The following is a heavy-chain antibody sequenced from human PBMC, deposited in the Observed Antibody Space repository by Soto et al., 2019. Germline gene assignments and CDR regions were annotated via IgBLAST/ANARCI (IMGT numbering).Heavy chain of an antibody. CDR1: GYTFTGYY. Sequence: ASVKVSCKASGYTFTGYYMHWVRQAPGQGLEWMGWINPNSGGTNYAQKLQGRVTMTRDTSISTAYMELSRLRSDDTAVYYCARVADYYDSSGYYYWGQGTLVTVSS. V-gene: IGHV1-2*02. CDR3: ARVADYYDSSGYYY. CDR2: INPNSGGT. J-gene: IGHJ4*02. D-gene: IGHD3-22*01.